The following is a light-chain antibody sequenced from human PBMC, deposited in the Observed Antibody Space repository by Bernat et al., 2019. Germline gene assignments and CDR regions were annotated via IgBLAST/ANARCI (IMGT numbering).Light chain of an antibody. V-gene: IGKV3-20*01. Sequence: EIVLTQSPGTLSLSPGERATLSCRASQSVSSSYLAWYQQKPGQAPRLLIYGASRRATGIPDRFSGSGSGTDFNLTISRLEPEDFAVYYCQQYGSSLFTFGPGTKVDIK. CDR1: QSVSSSY. J-gene: IGKJ3*01. CDR2: GAS. CDR3: QQYGSSLFT.